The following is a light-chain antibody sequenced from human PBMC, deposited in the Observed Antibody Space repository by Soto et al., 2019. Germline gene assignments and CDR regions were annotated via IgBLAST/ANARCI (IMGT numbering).Light chain of an antibody. V-gene: IGKV1-33*01. J-gene: IGKJ4*01. Sequence: DIQMTQSPSSLSASVGDRVTITCQASQDISNYLNWYQHKPGEAPKLLIYDTSNLETGVPSRFSGSKSGTDFTFAITSLQPEDIATYYCQQSHNPPLTFGGVTKMQI. CDR1: QDISNY. CDR3: QQSHNPPLT. CDR2: DTS.